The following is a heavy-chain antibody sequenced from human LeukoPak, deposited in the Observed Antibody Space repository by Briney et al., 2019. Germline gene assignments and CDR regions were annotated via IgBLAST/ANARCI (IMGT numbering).Heavy chain of an antibody. V-gene: IGHV4-30-4*08. J-gene: IGHJ4*02. CDR1: GGSISSGDYY. CDR2: IYYSGST. Sequence: SETLPLTCTVSGGSISSGDYYWSWIRQPPGKGLEWIGYIYYSGSTHYNPSLKSRVTISVDTSKNQFSLKLSSVTAADTAVYYCAREGVVPAAILDYWGQGTLVTVSS. D-gene: IGHD2-2*01. CDR3: AREGVVPAAILDY.